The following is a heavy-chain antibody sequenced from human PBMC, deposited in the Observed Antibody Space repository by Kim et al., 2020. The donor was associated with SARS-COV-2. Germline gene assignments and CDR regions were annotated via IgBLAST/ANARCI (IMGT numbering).Heavy chain of an antibody. CDR2: MNPNSGNT. V-gene: IGHV1-8*01. Sequence: ASVKVSCKASGYTFTSYDINWVRQATGQGLEWMGWMNPNSGNTGYAQKFQGRVTMTRNTSISTAYMELSSLRSEDTAVYYCARGRRGFIRIFGVVIGGHADVWGKGATVTVSS. CDR3: ARGRRGFIRIFGVVIGGHADV. J-gene: IGHJ6*04. CDR1: GYTFTSYD. D-gene: IGHD3-3*01.